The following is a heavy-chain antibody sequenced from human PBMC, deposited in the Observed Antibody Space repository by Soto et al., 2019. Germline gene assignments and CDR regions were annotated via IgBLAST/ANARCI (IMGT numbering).Heavy chain of an antibody. Sequence: GGSLRLSCAASGFTFSSYGMHWVRQAPGKGLEWVAVISYDGSNKYYADSVKGRFTISRDNSKNTLYLQTNSLRAEDTAVYYCAKDRLRYCTGGSCSNTFDYWGQGNPVTVSS. CDR3: AKDRLRYCTGGSCSNTFDY. D-gene: IGHD2-15*01. CDR2: ISYDGSNK. V-gene: IGHV3-30*18. CDR1: GFTFSSYG. J-gene: IGHJ4*02.